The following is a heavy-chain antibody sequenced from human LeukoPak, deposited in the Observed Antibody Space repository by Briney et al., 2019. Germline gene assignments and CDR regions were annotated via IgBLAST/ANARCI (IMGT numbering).Heavy chain of an antibody. CDR2: IRSKANTYAT. V-gene: IGHV3-73*01. Sequence: GGSLRLSCAASEFTFSGSAIHWVRQASGKGLEWVGRIRSKANTYATAYAASVKGRFTISRDDSKNTAYLRMNSLKTEDTAVYYCSSLFYDTSGYYSRWGQGTLVTVSS. D-gene: IGHD3-22*01. CDR1: EFTFSGSA. J-gene: IGHJ4*02. CDR3: SSLFYDTSGYYSR.